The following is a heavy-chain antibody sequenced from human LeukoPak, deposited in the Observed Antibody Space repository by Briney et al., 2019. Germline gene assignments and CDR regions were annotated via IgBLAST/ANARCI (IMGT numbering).Heavy chain of an antibody. CDR2: IRYDGGNI. CDR1: GFTFRSYG. V-gene: IGHV3-30*02. D-gene: IGHD4-17*01. CDR3: AKDADYGDYFFDY. J-gene: IGHJ4*02. Sequence: PGGSLRLSCAASGFTFRSYGMHWVRQAPGKGLEWVAFIRYDGGNIYYADSVKGRFTISRDNSKNTLSLQMSSLRTEDTAVYYCAKDADYGDYFFDYWGQGTLVTVSS.